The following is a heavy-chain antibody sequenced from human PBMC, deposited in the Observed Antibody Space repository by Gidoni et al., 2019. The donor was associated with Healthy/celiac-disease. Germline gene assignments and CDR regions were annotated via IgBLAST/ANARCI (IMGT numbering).Heavy chain of an antibody. CDR2: IRSKAYGGTT. CDR1: GFTFGDYA. D-gene: IGHD1-1*01. CDR3: TRLKTTRKTERYYFDY. J-gene: IGHJ4*02. Sequence: EVQLVESGGGLVQPGRSLRRSCTASGFTFGDYAMSWVRQAPGKGLEWVGFIRSKAYGGTTEYASSVKGRFTISRDDSKSIAYLQMNSLKTEDTAVYYCTRLKTTRKTERYYFDYWGQGTLVTVSS. V-gene: IGHV3-49*04.